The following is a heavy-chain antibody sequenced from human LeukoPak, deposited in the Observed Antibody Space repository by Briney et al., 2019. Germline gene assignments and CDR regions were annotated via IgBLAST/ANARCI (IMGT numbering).Heavy chain of an antibody. CDR1: GFTFSSYA. V-gene: IGHV3-30-3*01. J-gene: IGHJ4*02. Sequence: GGSLRLSCAASGFTFSSYAMHWVRQAPGKGLEWVAVISYDGSNKYYADSVKGRFTISRDNSKNTLYLQMNSLRAEDTAVYYCARDYDYGVNPGYLDYWGQGTLVTVSS. CDR3: ARDYDYGVNPGYLDY. CDR2: ISYDGSNK. D-gene: IGHD4-17*01.